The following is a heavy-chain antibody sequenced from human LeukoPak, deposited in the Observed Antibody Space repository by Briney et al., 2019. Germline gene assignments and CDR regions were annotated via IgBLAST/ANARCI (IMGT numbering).Heavy chain of an antibody. Sequence: ASGKVSCKASGYTFTTYAMHWVRQAPGQRFEWMGWINTFNGNTKYSQEFQGRVTITRDTAASTFYMALSSLRSEDMAVYYCARDSGEYGDYPYFFDYWGQGTLVTVSS. J-gene: IGHJ4*02. V-gene: IGHV1-3*03. CDR3: ARDSGEYGDYPYFFDY. CDR1: GYTFTTYA. CDR2: INTFNGNT. D-gene: IGHD4-17*01.